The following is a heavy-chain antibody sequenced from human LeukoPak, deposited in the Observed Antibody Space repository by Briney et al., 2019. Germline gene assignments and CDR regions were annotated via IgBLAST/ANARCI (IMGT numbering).Heavy chain of an antibody. CDR2: IYTSGST. D-gene: IGHD2-21*02. Sequence: PSETLSLTCTVSGGSISSYYWSWIRQPAGTGLECIGRIYTSGSTNYNPSLKSRVTMSVDTSKNQFSLKPSSVSAADTAVYYCARGGYCGGDCYFYYWGQGTLVTVSS. V-gene: IGHV4-4*07. J-gene: IGHJ4*02. CDR3: ARGGYCGGDCYFYY. CDR1: GGSISSYY.